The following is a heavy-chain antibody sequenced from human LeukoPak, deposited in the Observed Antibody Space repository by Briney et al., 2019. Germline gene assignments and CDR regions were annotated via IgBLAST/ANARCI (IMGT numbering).Heavy chain of an antibody. V-gene: IGHV3-7*01. CDR3: ARDAAYGYDRFDY. D-gene: IGHD5-18*01. Sequence: GGSLRLSCAASGFMFSSSWMAWVRQAPGKGLEWVANIKEDGSDKNYVDSVKGRFTISRDNAKNSLYLQVNSLRAEDTAVYYCARDAAYGYDRFDYWGQGTQVTVSS. CDR2: IKEDGSDK. J-gene: IGHJ4*02. CDR1: GFMFSSSW.